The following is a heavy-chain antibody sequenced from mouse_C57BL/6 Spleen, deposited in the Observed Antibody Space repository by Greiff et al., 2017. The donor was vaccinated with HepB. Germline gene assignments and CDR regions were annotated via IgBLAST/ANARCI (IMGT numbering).Heavy chain of an antibody. D-gene: IGHD1-1*01. J-gene: IGHJ4*01. CDR3: ARLDYGSKKDYYAMDY. Sequence: VQLQQSGAELVKPGASVKLSCKASGYTFTSYWMHWVKQRPGRGLEWIGRIDPNSGGTKYNEKFKSKATLTVDKPSSTAYMQLSSLTSEDSAVYYCARLDYGSKKDYYAMDYWGQGTSVTVSS. CDR2: IDPNSGGT. CDR1: GYTFTSYW. V-gene: IGHV1-72*01.